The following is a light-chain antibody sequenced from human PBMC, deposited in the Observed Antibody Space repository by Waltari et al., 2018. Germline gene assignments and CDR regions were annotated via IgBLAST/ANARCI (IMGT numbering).Light chain of an antibody. CDR3: YSTDGSGNERV. CDR1: ALPSKY. Sequence: SYELTQPPSVSVSPGQTARIPCSGDALPSKYAYWYQQKSGQAPALVMYEDSKRPPGIPERFSGSGSGTMATLTISGAQAEDEADYYCYSTDGSGNERVFGGGTKLTV. V-gene: IGLV3-10*01. CDR2: EDS. J-gene: IGLJ2*01.